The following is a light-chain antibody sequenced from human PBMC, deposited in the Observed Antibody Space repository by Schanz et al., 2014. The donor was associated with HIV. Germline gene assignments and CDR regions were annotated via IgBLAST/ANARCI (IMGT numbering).Light chain of an antibody. CDR1: AGIGSR. CDR3: LQLTSYPLT. Sequence: IQLTQSPPSLSPSVGERVTITCRASAGIGSRVAWYQQSPGKAPKLLIYSASTLQTGVPSRFSGSGYGTDFTLTINSLQPEDFATYYCLQLTSYPLTFGGGTRVENK. V-gene: IGKV1-9*01. J-gene: IGKJ4*01. CDR2: SAS.